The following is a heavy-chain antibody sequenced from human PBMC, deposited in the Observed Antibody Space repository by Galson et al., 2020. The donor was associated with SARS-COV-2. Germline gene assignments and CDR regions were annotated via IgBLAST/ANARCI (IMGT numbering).Heavy chain of an antibody. D-gene: IGHD3-10*01. CDR1: GYTFTSYG. Sequence: ASVKVSCKASGYTFTSYGISWVRQAPGQGLEWMGWISAYNGNTNYAQKLQGRVTMTTDTSTSTAYMELRSLISDDTAVYYCARDWLRGGYYYYMDVWGKGTTVTVSS. J-gene: IGHJ6*03. CDR3: ARDWLRGGYYYYMDV. V-gene: IGHV1-18*01. CDR2: ISAYNGNT.